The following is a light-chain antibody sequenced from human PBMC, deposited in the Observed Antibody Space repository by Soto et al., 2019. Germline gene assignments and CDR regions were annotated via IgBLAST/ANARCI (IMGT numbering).Light chain of an antibody. Sequence: QSALTQPASVSGPPGQSITIPCTGTSIAVGGYKYVSWYQQHPGKAPKLMICDVSNRPSGVSNRFSGSKSGNTAALTISGLQAEDEADYYCSSYTSSSTVVFGGGTKLTVL. CDR3: SSYTSSSTVV. J-gene: IGLJ2*01. CDR2: DVS. V-gene: IGLV2-14*01. CDR1: SIAVGGYKY.